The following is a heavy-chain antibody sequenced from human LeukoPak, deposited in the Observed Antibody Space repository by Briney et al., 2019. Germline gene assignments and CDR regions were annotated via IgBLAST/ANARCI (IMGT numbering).Heavy chain of an antibody. D-gene: IGHD3-10*01. J-gene: IGHJ6*02. CDR3: AKWAMVRGASDYYYGMDV. CDR2: ISGSGGST. V-gene: IGHV3-23*01. Sequence: GGSLRLSCAASGFTFSSYAMIWVRQAPGKGLEWVSAISGSGGSTYYADSVKGRFTISRDNSKNTLYLQMNSLRAEDTAVYYCAKWAMVRGASDYYYGMDVWGQGTTVTVSS. CDR1: GFTFSSYA.